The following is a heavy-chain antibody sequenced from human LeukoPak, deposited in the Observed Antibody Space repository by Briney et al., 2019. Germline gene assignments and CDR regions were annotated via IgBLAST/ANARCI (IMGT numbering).Heavy chain of an antibody. CDR3: ARDMSPIAAAAFDAFDI. CDR1: GGTFSSYA. J-gene: IGHJ3*02. CDR2: IIPILGIA. V-gene: IGHV1-69*04. Sequence: ASVKVSCKASGGTFSSYAISWVRQAPGQGLEWMGRIIPILGIANYAQKFQGRVTITADKSTSTAYMELSSLRSEDTAVYYCARDMSPIAAAAFDAFDIWGQGTMVTVSS. D-gene: IGHD6-13*01.